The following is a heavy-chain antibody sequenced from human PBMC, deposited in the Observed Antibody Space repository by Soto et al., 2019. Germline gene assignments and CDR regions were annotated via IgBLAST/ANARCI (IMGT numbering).Heavy chain of an antibody. D-gene: IGHD3-10*01. V-gene: IGHV1-69*13. Sequence: GASVKVSCKASGGTFSSYAISWVRQAPGQGLEWMGGIIPIFGTANYAQKFQGRVTITADESTSTAYMELSSLRSEDTAVYYCARGANYYGSGSYYTEWYFDLWGRGTLVTVS. CDR2: IIPIFGTA. CDR3: ARGANYYGSGSYYTEWYFDL. J-gene: IGHJ2*01. CDR1: GGTFSSYA.